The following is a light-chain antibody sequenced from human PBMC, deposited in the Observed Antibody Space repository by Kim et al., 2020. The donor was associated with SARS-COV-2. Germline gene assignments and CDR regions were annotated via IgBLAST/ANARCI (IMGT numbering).Light chain of an antibody. CDR2: WAS. J-gene: IGKJ2*03. V-gene: IGKV4-1*01. Sequence: DIVMTQSPDSLAVSLGERATLNCKSSQTVLYNSNNKNYLAWYQQKPGQAPKLLIYWASIRESGVSDRFSGSGSETDFTLTISSLQAEDVAVYYCQQYYSTPLSFGQGTKLE. CDR1: QTVLYNSNNKNY. CDR3: QQYYSTPLS.